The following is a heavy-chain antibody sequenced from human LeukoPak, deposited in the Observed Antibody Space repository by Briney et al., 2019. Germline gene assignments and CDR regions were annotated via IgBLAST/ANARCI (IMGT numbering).Heavy chain of an antibody. Sequence: SETLSLTCTVSGASISSYYWSWIRQPPGKGLEWIGYIYYSGSTGYNPSLKSRVTISVDTSKNQFSLKLSSVTAADTAVYYCARDRDYYDSSMDYWGQGTLVTVSS. CDR2: IYYSGST. CDR1: GASISSYY. V-gene: IGHV4-59*01. CDR3: ARDRDYYDSSMDY. D-gene: IGHD3-22*01. J-gene: IGHJ4*02.